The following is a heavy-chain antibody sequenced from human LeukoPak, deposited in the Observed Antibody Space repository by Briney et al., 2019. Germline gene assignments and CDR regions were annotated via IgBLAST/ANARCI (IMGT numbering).Heavy chain of an antibody. J-gene: IGHJ3*02. CDR3: AREHFYGPHDAFDI. V-gene: IGHV1-69*13. CDR1: GGTFSSYA. CDR2: IIPIFGTA. Sequence: SVKVSCKASGGTFSSYAISWVRQAPGQGLEWMGGIIPIFGTANYAQKFQGRVTITADESTSTAYMELRSLRSDDTAVYYCAREHFYGPHDAFDIWAKGQWSPSLQ. D-gene: IGHD2/OR15-2a*01.